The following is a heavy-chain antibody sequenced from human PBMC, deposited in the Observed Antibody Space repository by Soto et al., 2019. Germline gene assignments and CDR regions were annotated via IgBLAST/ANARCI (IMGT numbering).Heavy chain of an antibody. D-gene: IGHD2-2*01. CDR1: GFTFSDYY. J-gene: IGHJ4*01. CDR2: ISSSSSYT. CDR3: ARDASLECSRTSCYFDY. V-gene: IGHV3-11*06. Sequence: QVQLVESGGGLVKPGGSLRLSCAASGFTFSDYYMSWIRQAPGKGLEWVSYISSSSSYTNYADSVKGRFTISGDNAKNSLERPMNSLRAEDATVYYCARDASLECSRTSCYFDYWGHGTLVTGSS.